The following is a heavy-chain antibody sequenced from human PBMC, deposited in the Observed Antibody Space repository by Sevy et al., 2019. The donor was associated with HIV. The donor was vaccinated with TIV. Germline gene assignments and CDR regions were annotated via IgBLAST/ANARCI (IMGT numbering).Heavy chain of an antibody. J-gene: IGHJ4*02. D-gene: IGHD1-26*01. CDR1: GFDFSNFW. CDR2: IKKDGSEK. V-gene: IGHV3-7*03. CDR3: AREWSWAYFDS. Sequence: GGSLRLSCAASGFDFSNFWMSWVRRAPGKGLEWVANIKKDGSEKDYVDSVKGRFTISRDNAKNSLYLQMNSLRAEDTAVYYCAREWSWAYFDSWGQGTLVTVSS.